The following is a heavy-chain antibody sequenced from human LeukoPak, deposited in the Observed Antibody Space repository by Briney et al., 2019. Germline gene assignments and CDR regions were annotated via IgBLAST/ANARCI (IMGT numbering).Heavy chain of an antibody. V-gene: IGHV3-64*01. CDR1: GFTFSSYA. CDR2: ISSNGGST. D-gene: IGHD5-18*01. J-gene: IGHJ4*02. Sequence: PGRSLRLSCAASGFTFSSYAMHWVRQAPGKGLEYVSAISSNGGSTYYANSVKGRFTISRDNSKNTLYLQMGSLRAEDMAVYYCVRGYSYGAGYWGQGTLVTVSS. CDR3: VRGYSYGAGY.